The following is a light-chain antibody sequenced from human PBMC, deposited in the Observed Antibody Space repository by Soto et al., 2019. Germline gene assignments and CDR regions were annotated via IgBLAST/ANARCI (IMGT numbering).Light chain of an antibody. CDR3: MCYAGGNNWV. J-gene: IGLJ3*02. CDR1: SSDVGTHGY. V-gene: IGLV2-8*01. Sequence: QSVLTQPPSASGSPGQSVTISCTGTSSDVGTHGYVSWYQQHAGKAPKLMIYDVTKRPSGVPDRFSGSKSANTASLTVPGLQAEDEADYYCMCYAGGNNWVFGGGTKVTVL. CDR2: DVT.